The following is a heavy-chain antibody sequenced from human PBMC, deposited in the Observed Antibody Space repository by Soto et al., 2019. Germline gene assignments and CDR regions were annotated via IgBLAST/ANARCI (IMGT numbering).Heavy chain of an antibody. D-gene: IGHD6-19*01. V-gene: IGHV3-11*01. J-gene: IGHJ6*02. CDR3: ARDLSSGWYLRYYYYYYGMDV. CDR1: GFTFSDYY. CDR2: ISSSGSTI. Sequence: QVQLVESGGGLVKPGGSLRLSCAASGFTFSDYYMSWIRQAPGKGLEWVSYISSSGSTIYYADSVKGRFTISRDNAKNSLYLQMNSLRAEDTAVYYCARDLSSGWYLRYYYYYYGMDVWGQGTTVTVSS.